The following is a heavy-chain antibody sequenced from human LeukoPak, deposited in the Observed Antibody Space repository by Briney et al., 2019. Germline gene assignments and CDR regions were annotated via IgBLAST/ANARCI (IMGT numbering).Heavy chain of an antibody. V-gene: IGHV1-69*05. Sequence: SVKVSCKASGGTFSSYAISWVRQAPGQGLEWMGRIIPIFGTANYAQKFQGRVTITTDESTSTAYMELSSLRSEDTAVYYCARDWGDCSSTSCSPELGDPWGQGTLVTVSS. D-gene: IGHD2-2*01. J-gene: IGHJ5*02. CDR1: GGTFSSYA. CDR3: ARDWGDCSSTSCSPELGDP. CDR2: IIPIFGTA.